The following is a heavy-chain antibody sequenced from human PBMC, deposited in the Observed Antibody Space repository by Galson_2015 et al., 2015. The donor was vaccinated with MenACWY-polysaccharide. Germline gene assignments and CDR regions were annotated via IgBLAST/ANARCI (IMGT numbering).Heavy chain of an antibody. J-gene: IGHJ4*02. CDR3: AKDKYGDYYDSSGYFVY. CDR2: ISWNSGSI. CDR1: GFTFNDYA. V-gene: IGHV3-9*01. D-gene: IGHD3-22*01. Sequence: SLRLSCAASGFTFNDYAMHWVRQAPGKGLEWVSRISWNSGSIAYADSVKGRFTISRDNAKNSLYLQMNSLRPEDTALYFCAKDKYGDYYDSSGYFVYWGQGTLVTVSS.